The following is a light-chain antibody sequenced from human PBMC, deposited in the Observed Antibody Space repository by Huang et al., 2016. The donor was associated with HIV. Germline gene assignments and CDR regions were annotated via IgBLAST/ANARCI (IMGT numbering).Light chain of an antibody. V-gene: IGKV3-15*01. J-gene: IGKJ5*01. CDR3: QQYNNWPPVT. Sequence: EMVLTQSPATLSASPGQRVTLSCRASESVGRTLAWYQQKPGQAPRLLIYGASTRATGIPARFNARGSGTEFTLTISSLQSEDLAVYYCQQYNNWPPVTFGQGTRLEIK. CDR2: GAS. CDR1: ESVGRT.